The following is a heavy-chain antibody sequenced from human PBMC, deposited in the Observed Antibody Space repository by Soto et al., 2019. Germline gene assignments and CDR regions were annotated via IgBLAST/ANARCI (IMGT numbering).Heavy chain of an antibody. V-gene: IGHV1-69*13. CDR3: ARDGMIPAAIGHNAFDI. D-gene: IGHD2-2*02. CDR1: GGTFSSYA. J-gene: IGHJ3*02. Sequence: SVKISCKASGGTFSSYAISWVRQAPGQGLEWMGGIIPIFGTANYAQKFQGRVTITADESTSTAYRELSSLRSEDTAVYYCARDGMIPAAIGHNAFDIWGQGTMVTVSS. CDR2: IIPIFGTA.